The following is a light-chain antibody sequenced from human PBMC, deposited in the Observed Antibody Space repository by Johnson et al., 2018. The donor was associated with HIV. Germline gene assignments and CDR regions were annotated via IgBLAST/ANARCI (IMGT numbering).Light chain of an antibody. CDR3: GTWDSSLSAGV. Sequence: QSVLTQPPSVSAAPGQKVTISCSGSSSNIGNNYVSWYQQLPGTAPKLLIYENNKRPSGIPDRFSGSKSGTSATLGITGLPTGAEADYYCGTWDSSLSAGVCGTGTQVTLL. V-gene: IGLV1-51*02. CDR1: SSNIGNNY. CDR2: ENN. J-gene: IGLJ1*01.